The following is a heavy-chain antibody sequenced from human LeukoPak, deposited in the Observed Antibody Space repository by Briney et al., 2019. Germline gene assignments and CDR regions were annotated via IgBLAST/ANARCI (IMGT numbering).Heavy chain of an antibody. CDR3: ARAAVTTSRYFQH. Sequence: PSETLSLTCTVSGVSVSSACYYWSWIRQPPGQGLEWIGFIYYSGTTKYNPSLKSRVTISIDTSRNQFSLKLNSVTAADTAVYYCARAAVTTSRYFQHWGQGTLVTVSS. CDR2: IYYSGTT. CDR1: GVSVSSACYY. V-gene: IGHV4-61*01. J-gene: IGHJ1*01. D-gene: IGHD4-17*01.